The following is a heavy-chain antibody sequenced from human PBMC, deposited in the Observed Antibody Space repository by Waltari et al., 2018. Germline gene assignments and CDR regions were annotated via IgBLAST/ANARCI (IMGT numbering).Heavy chain of an antibody. D-gene: IGHD2-8*01. Sequence: QVQLVQSGAEVKKPGASVKVSCKVSGYTLTELSMHWVRQAPGKGLEWMGGFDPEDGETIYAQKFQGRVTMTEDTSTDTAYMELSSLRSEDTAVYYCAYCTNGVCYSGDAFDIWGQGTMVTVSS. CDR3: AYCTNGVCYSGDAFDI. CDR1: GYTLTELS. CDR2: FDPEDGET. V-gene: IGHV1-24*01. J-gene: IGHJ3*02.